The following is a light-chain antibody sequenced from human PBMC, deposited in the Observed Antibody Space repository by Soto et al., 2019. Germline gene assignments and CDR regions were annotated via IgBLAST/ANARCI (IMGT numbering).Light chain of an antibody. CDR1: QALSTS. CDR3: QQTISFPWT. CDR2: GVS. V-gene: IGKV1-12*01. Sequence: DIQMTQSPSSVSASVGDRVTITFRASQALSTSLAWYQQRPGRAPKLLIYGVSTLQTGVPSRFSGSGSGTDFTLTISRLQPDDFASYYCQQTISFPWTFGQGTKVDIK. J-gene: IGKJ1*01.